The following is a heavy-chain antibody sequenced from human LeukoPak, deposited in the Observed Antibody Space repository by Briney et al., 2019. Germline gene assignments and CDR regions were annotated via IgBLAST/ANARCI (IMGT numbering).Heavy chain of an antibody. J-gene: IGHJ4*02. CDR3: ARDIRRQQVVDFDL. V-gene: IGHV3-48*03. Sequence: GGSLRLSCAASGFTFSSYEMNWVRQAPGKGLEWVSYISSSGSTTYYADSVKGRFTISRDNAKNSLYLQMNSLRAEDTAVYHCARDIRRQQVVDFDLWGQGTLVTVSS. CDR2: ISSSGSTT. D-gene: IGHD6-13*01. CDR1: GFTFSSYE.